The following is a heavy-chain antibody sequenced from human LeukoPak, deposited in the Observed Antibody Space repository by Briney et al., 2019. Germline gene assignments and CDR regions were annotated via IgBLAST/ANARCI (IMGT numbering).Heavy chain of an antibody. J-gene: IGHJ6*03. CDR3: ARRSRFLEWLLYSSYYYYMDV. D-gene: IGHD3-3*01. CDR2: IYYSGST. Sequence: PSETLSLTCTVSGGSISSSSYYWGWIRQPPGKGLEWIGSIYYSGSTYYNPSLKSRVTISVDTSKNQFSLKLSSVTAADTAVYYCARRSRFLEWLLYSSYYYYMDVWGQGTLVTVSS. V-gene: IGHV4-39*01. CDR1: GGSISSSSYY.